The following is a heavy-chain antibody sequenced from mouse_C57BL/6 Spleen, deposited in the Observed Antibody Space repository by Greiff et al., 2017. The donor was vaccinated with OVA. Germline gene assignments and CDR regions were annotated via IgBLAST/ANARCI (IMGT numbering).Heavy chain of an antibody. V-gene: IGHV1-69*01. CDR1: GYTFTSYW. CDR2: IDPSDSYT. Sequence: QVQLKQPGAELVMPGASVKLSCKASGYTFTSYWMHWVKQRPGQGLEWIGEIDPSDSYTNYNQKFKGKSTLTVDKSSSTAYMQLSSLTSEDSAVYYCARRTDSAWFAYWGQGTLVTVS. CDR3: ARRTDSAWFAY. J-gene: IGHJ3*01.